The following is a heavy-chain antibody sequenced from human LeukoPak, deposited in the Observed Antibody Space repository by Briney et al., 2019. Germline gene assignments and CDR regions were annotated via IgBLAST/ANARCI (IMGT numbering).Heavy chain of an antibody. J-gene: IGHJ4*02. CDR3: AVWFGELLYGYFDY. V-gene: IGHV4-59*08. CDR2: IYYSGST. D-gene: IGHD3-10*01. Sequence: SETLSLTCTVSGGSISSYYWSWIRQPPGKGLEWIGYIYYSGSTNYNPSLKSRVTISVDTSKNQFSLKLSSVTAADTAVYYCAVWFGELLYGYFDYWGQGTLVTVSS. CDR1: GGSISSYY.